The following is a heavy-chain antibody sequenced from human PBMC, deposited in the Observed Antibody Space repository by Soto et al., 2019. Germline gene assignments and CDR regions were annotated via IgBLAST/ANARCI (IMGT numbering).Heavy chain of an antibody. CDR1: GFSLSNARMG. Sequence: ESGPTLVNPTETLTLTCTVSGFSLSNARMGVSWIRQPPGKALEWLAHIFSNDEKSYSTSLKSRLTISKDTSKSQVVLTMTNMDPVDTATYYCARIVRGYSSSWYGIYYYYYYGMDVWGQGTTVTVSS. CDR3: ARIVRGYSSSWYGIYYYYYYGMDV. V-gene: IGHV2-26*01. D-gene: IGHD6-13*01. J-gene: IGHJ6*02. CDR2: IFSNDEK.